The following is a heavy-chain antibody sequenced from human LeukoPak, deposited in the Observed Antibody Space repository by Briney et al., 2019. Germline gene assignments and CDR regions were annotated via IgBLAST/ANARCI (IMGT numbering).Heavy chain of an antibody. CDR3: ARGRLVAGYYFDY. Sequence: SVKVSCKASGGTFSSYATSWVRQAPGQGLEWMGGIIPIFGTANYAQKFQGRVTITADKSTSTAYMELSSLRSEDTAVYYCARGRLVAGYYFDYWGQGTLVTVSS. D-gene: IGHD6-19*01. J-gene: IGHJ4*02. CDR1: GGTFSSYA. CDR2: IIPIFGTA. V-gene: IGHV1-69*06.